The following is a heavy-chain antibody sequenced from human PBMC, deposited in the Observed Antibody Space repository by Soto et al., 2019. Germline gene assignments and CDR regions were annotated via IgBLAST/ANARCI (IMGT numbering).Heavy chain of an antibody. D-gene: IGHD4-4*01. V-gene: IGHV3-7*03. J-gene: IGHJ5*02. CDR3: AITTPTVSYWFDP. Sequence: GGSLRLSCAVCGFIFSSYNMNWVRQAPGKGPEWVANIKEDGGEQHYVDSVKGRFTISRDNTENSLFLQMNNLRAEDSAIYYCAITTPTVSYWFDPWGPGTQVTVSS. CDR2: IKEDGGEQ. CDR1: GFIFSSYN.